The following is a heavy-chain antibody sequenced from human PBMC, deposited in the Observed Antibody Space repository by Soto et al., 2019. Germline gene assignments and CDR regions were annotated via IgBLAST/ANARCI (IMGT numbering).Heavy chain of an antibody. J-gene: IGHJ2*01. CDR1: GFTFSSYY. Sequence: EVQLVESGGGLVQPGGSLRLSCAASGFTFSSYYMSWVRQAPGKGLEWVANIKQDGSEKYYVDSVKGRFTMSRDNAKNSLYLQMDSLRAEDTAFYYCARGNEFKGGGWYAKGYFDLWGRGTLITVSS. CDR2: IKQDGSEK. CDR3: ARGNEFKGGGWYAKGYFDL. D-gene: IGHD6-19*01. V-gene: IGHV3-7*01.